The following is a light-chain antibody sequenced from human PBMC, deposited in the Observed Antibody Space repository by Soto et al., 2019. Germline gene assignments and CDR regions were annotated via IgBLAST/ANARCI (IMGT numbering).Light chain of an antibody. J-gene: IGKJ1*01. CDR1: QSVSSN. Sequence: EIVMTQSPATLSVSPGERATLSCRASQSVSSNLAWYQQKPGQAPRLLIYGASTRATGIPARFSGSGSGTEFGLTIGSLQSEDFAVYYCQQYNNWPPRGTFGEGTKVEIK. CDR2: GAS. V-gene: IGKV3-15*01. CDR3: QQYNNWPPRGT.